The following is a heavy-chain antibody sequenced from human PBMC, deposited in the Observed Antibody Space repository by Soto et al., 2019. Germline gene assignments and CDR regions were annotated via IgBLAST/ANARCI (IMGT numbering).Heavy chain of an antibody. CDR2: INPNSGRT. Sequence: QVQLVQSGPEVGKPGASVKVSCKASGYTFTGYYLHWVRQAPGQGLEWMGYINPNSGRTRYAQKFQGTVTMTRDTSITTTYLDLSSLKYDNSAIFYCALSFSQTNIDVWGQGTTVIVSS. CDR1: GYTFTGYY. CDR3: ALSFSQTNIDV. J-gene: IGHJ6*01. V-gene: IGHV1-2*02.